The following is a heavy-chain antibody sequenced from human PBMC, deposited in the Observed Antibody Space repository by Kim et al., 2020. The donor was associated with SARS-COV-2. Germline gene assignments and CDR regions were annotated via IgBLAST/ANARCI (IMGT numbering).Heavy chain of an antibody. Sequence: ASVKVSCKASGYRFTTYSISWVRQAPGQDLEWMGWIKTYNYQTKYAEKYQDRVTMTMEVSTDTVYMELRSLRSDDTAVYYCVRDQEFAGDCYSWRYWGQGTLVAVSA. J-gene: IGHJ4*02. V-gene: IGHV1-18*04. CDR1: GYRFTTYS. D-gene: IGHD2-21*02. CDR3: VRDQEFAGDCYSWRY. CDR2: IKTYNYQT.